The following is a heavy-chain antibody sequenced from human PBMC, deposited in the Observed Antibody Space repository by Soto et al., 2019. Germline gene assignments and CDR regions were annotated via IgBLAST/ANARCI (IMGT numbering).Heavy chain of an antibody. CDR3: ERAPDAYSTGWYLGETFDI. V-gene: IGHV1-3*04. CDR2: INTINGNT. CDR1: GYGFTSYA. D-gene: IGHD6-19*01. J-gene: IGHJ3*02. Sequence: ASVKVSCKASGYGFTSYAVHWVRQAPGQRLEWMGWINTINGNTEYSQKFQDRVTITRDTSATTAYMEMSSLRSEDTAVYYCERAPDAYSTGWYLGETFDIWGQGTVVTVSS.